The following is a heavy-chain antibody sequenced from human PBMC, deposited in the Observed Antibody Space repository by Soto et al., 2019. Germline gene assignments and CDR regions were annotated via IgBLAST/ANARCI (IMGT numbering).Heavy chain of an antibody. J-gene: IGHJ4*02. CDR2: MHYSGST. CDR3: ARSLTGYSLFDY. CDR1: GGSISNYY. Sequence: SETLSLTCTFSGGSISNYYCSLVRQPPGKGLEWIGFMHYSGSTNFNPSLKGRVTISVDTSKNQFSLKLSSVTAADTAVYYCARSLTGYSLFDYWGQGTLVTVSS. D-gene: IGHD3-9*01. V-gene: IGHV4-59*01.